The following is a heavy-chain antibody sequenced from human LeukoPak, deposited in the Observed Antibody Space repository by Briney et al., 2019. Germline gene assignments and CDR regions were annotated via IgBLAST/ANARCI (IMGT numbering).Heavy chain of an antibody. CDR3: ARGGFFAYSSGWYTY. D-gene: IGHD6-19*01. J-gene: IGHJ4*02. V-gene: IGHV4-34*01. CDR1: GGSFSGYY. CDR2: INHSGST. Sequence: SETLSLTCAVYGGSFSGYYWSWIRQPPGKGLELIGEINHSGSTNYNPSLKSRVTISLDMSRNQFSLKLSSVTAADTAVYYCARGGFFAYSSGWYTYWGQGTLVTVSS.